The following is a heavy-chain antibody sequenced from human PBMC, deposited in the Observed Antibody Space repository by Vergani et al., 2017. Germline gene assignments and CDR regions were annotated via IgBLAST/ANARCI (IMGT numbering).Heavy chain of an antibody. CDR1: GFTFSSYA. Sequence: EVQLLESGGGLVQPGGSLRLSCAASGFTFSSYAMSWVRQAPGKGLEWVSVIYSGGSSTYYADSVKGRFTISRDNSKNTLYLQMNSLRAEDTAVYYCAKVTIFGLLDYWGQGTLVTVSS. CDR2: IYSGGSST. V-gene: IGHV3-23*03. D-gene: IGHD3-3*01. J-gene: IGHJ4*02. CDR3: AKVTIFGLLDY.